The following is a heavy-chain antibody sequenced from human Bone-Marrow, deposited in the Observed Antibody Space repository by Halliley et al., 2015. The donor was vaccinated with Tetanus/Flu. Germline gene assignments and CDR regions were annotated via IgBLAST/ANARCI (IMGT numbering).Heavy chain of an antibody. CDR1: GFTFSSYA. J-gene: IGHJ3*02. V-gene: IGHV3-23*01. D-gene: IGHD3-22*01. CDR3: AKSASRRDSSGYPTGDPFDI. CDR2: ISSSGGTT. Sequence: SLRLSCAASGFTFSSYAMSRVRQAPGKGLDWVSAISSSGGTTYYADSAKGRFTISRDNSKNTLYLQMNSLRAEDTAVYYCAKSASRRDSSGYPTGDPFDIWGQGTMVTVSS.